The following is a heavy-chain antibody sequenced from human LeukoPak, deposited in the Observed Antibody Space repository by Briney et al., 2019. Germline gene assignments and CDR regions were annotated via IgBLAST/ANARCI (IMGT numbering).Heavy chain of an antibody. CDR3: ARGYSSSSYDWFDP. D-gene: IGHD6-6*01. Sequence: SETLSLTCTVSVGSIRGYYWTWIRQPAGKGLEWIGRISSSGTAYYYPSLETRVTISVDTSKNQFSLKLSSVTAADTAVYYCARGYSSSSYDWFDPWGQGTLVTVSS. CDR2: ISSSGTA. V-gene: IGHV4-4*07. J-gene: IGHJ5*02. CDR1: VGSIRGYY.